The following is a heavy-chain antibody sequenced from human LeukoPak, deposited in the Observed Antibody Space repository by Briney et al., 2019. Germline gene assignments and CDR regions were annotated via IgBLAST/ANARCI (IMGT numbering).Heavy chain of an antibody. CDR1: GVTGSSHY. Sequence: GSLGPFCAASGVTGSSHYISLGRQAPGEGLEWGSVIYSGGSTYYADSVKGRFTISRDNSKNTLYLQMNSLRAEDTAVYYCARDKGYGDYVSSLSFDYWGQGTLVTVSS. J-gene: IGHJ4*02. V-gene: IGHV3-53*01. D-gene: IGHD4-17*01. CDR2: IYSGGST. CDR3: ARDKGYGDYVSSLSFDY.